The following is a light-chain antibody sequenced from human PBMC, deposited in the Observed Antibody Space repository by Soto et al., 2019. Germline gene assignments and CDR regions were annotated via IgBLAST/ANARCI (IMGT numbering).Light chain of an antibody. V-gene: IGLV2-14*01. J-gene: IGLJ1*01. CDR3: SSYTSSLYV. Sequence: LTQPASVSGSPGQSITISCTGTSSDVGGYNYVSWYQQHPGKAPKLMIYDVSNRPSGVSNRFSGSKSGNTASLTISGLQAEDEADYYCSSYTSSLYVFGTGTKVTVL. CDR1: SSDVGGYNY. CDR2: DVS.